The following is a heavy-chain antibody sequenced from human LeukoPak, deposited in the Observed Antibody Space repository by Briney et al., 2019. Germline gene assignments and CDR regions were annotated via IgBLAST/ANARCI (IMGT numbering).Heavy chain of an antibody. CDR3: ARDHGYAFDY. CDR1: GFTFSYFS. CDR2: INSISGEI. D-gene: IGHD5-12*01. V-gene: IGHV3-48*02. Sequence: GGPLSLSCVASGFTFSYFSMNWVRQAPGKGLEWVSYINSISGEIWYADSVKGRFTISRDDAKNSLYLQMNSLRDEDTAVYYCARDHGYAFDYWGQGTLVTVSS. J-gene: IGHJ4*02.